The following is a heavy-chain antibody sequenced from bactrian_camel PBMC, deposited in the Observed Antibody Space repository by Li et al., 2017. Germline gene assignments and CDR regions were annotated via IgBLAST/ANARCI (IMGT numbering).Heavy chain of an antibody. CDR2: IDSDGST. V-gene: IGHV3S53*01. Sequence: QLVEFGGGSVQAGGSLRLSCAASGYTYSTYCMGWFRQAPGKEREGVAAIDSDGSTSYADSVKGRFSISKDNAKNTLYLQMNSLKPEDTAIYYCAATKGLPDLLRGGYLSARSYNYWGRGTQVTVSS. J-gene: IGHJ4*01. CDR3: AATKGLPDLLRGGYLSARSYNY. D-gene: IGHD5*01. CDR1: GYTYSTYC.